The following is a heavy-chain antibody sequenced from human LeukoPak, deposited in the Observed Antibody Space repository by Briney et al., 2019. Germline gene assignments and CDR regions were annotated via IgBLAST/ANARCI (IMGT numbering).Heavy chain of an antibody. CDR1: GFTFSTYW. V-gene: IGHV3-74*01. Sequence: PGGSLRLSCAASGFTFSTYWMHWVRQAPGKGLVWVSRINSDGSRTNYADSVKGRFTTSRDNAKNTLYLQMNSLRAEDTAVYYCARDRCGDICFYGLDVWGQGTTVSVSS. CDR2: INSDGSRT. CDR3: ARDRCGDICFYGLDV. D-gene: IGHD2-21*01. J-gene: IGHJ6*02.